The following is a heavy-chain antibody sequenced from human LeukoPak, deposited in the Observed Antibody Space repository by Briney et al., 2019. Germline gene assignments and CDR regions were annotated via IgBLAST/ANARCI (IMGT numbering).Heavy chain of an antibody. V-gene: IGHV3-33*01. CDR3: ARERTLYVSGSGYGMDV. Sequence: PGRSLRLSCAASGFTFSSYGMHWVRQAPGKGLEWVAVIWYDGSNKYYADSVKGRFTISRDSSKNTLYLEMSSLRAEDTAVYFCARERTLYVSGSGYGMDVWGQGTTVTVSS. CDR1: GFTFSSYG. J-gene: IGHJ6*02. CDR2: IWYDGSNK. D-gene: IGHD3-10*01.